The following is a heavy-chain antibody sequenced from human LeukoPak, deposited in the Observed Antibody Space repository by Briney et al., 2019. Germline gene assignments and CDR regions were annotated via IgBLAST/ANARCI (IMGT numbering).Heavy chain of an antibody. Sequence: PGGSLRLSCAASGFTFSDDFMSWIRQAPGKGLEWVSYISSGGSNIYYADSVKGQFTISRDNAKNSLYLQMSSLRAEDTAVYYCARMTDSYGDYDPIPGTYYFDYWGQGTLVTVSS. V-gene: IGHV3-11*01. J-gene: IGHJ4*02. CDR2: ISSGGSNI. D-gene: IGHD4-17*01. CDR1: GFTFSDDF. CDR3: ARMTDSYGDYDPIPGTYYFDY.